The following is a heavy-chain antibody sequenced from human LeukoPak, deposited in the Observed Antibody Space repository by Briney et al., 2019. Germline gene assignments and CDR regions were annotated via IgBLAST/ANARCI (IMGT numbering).Heavy chain of an antibody. Sequence: SETLSLTCTVSGGSISSYYWSWIRQPPGKGMEWIGYIYYSGSTNYNPSLKSRVTISVDTSKNQFSLKLSSVTAADTAVYYCARDWEGATTDAFDIWGQGTMVTVSS. CDR1: GGSISSYY. V-gene: IGHV4-59*01. J-gene: IGHJ3*02. CDR3: ARDWEGATTDAFDI. CDR2: IYYSGST. D-gene: IGHD1-26*01.